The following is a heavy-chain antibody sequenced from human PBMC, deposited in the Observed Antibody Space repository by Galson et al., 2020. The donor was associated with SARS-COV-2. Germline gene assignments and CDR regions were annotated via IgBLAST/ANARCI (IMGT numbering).Heavy chain of an antibody. Sequence: ASVKVSCKASGYPFIKFYMHWGRQAPGQGLEWMGIFNPSDGSTSYAQKFQGRVTMTSDTSASTFYMYLSSPTYEDTAVNYCARDQGRGWYPYLWSQGNRVNVSS. CDR3: ARDQGRGWYPYL. CDR2: FNPSDGST. J-gene: IGHJ4*02. V-gene: IGHV1-46*01. CDR1: GYPFIKFY. D-gene: IGHD6-19*01.